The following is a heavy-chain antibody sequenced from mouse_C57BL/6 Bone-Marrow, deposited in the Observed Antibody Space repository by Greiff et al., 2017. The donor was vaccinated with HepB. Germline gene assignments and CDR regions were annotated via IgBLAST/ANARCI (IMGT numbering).Heavy chain of an antibody. D-gene: IGHD1-1*01. V-gene: IGHV5-17*01. CDR3: ARDYYGSSYVNYAMDY. Sequence: EVMLVESGGGLVKPGGSLKLSCAASGFTFSDYGMHWVRQAPEKGLEWVAYISSGSSTIYYADTVKGRFTISRDNAKNTLFLQMTSLRSEDTAMYYCARDYYGSSYVNYAMDYWGQGTSVTVSS. J-gene: IGHJ4*01. CDR1: GFTFSDYG. CDR2: ISSGSSTI.